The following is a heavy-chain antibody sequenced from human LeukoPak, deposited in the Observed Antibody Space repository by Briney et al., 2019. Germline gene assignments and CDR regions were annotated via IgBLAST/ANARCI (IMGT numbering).Heavy chain of an antibody. CDR2: IYYSGST. D-gene: IGHD5-24*01. Sequence: SETLSLTXTVSGGSISSYYWSWIRQPPGKGLEWIGYIYYSGSTNYNPSLKSRVTISVDTSKNQFSLKLSSVTAADTAVYYCARDLGLDGYTSYYFDYWGQGTLVTVSS. J-gene: IGHJ4*02. CDR3: ARDLGLDGYTSYYFDY. V-gene: IGHV4-59*01. CDR1: GGSISSYY.